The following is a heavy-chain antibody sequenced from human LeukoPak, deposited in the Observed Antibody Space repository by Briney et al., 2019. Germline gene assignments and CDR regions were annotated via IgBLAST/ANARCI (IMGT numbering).Heavy chain of an antibody. CDR2: IRYDGNNK. V-gene: IGHV3-30*02. J-gene: IGHJ6*02. CDR1: GFTFSSYA. D-gene: IGHD2-2*01. Sequence: PGGSLRLSCAASGFTFSSYAMSWVRQAPGKGLEWVAFIRYDGNNKYYADSVKGRFTISRDNSKNTLYLQMNSLRAEDTAVYYCAKDERCSSASCYVIRYYYYGMDVWGQGTTVTVSS. CDR3: AKDERCSSASCYVIRYYYYGMDV.